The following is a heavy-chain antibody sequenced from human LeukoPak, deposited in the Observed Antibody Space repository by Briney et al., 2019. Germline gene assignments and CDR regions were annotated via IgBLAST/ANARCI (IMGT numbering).Heavy chain of an antibody. CDR3: ARGGVNTMLRGVIRYYYMDV. CDR2: IYRGDST. Sequence: GGSLRLSCAASGFTVSSNYMSWVRQAPGKGLEWVSVIYRGDSTYYADSVKGRFTISRDNSKNTLYLQMNSLRAEDTAVYYCARGGVNTMLRGVIRYYYMDVWGKGTTVTISS. V-gene: IGHV3-53*01. J-gene: IGHJ6*03. CDR1: GFTVSSNY. D-gene: IGHD3-10*01.